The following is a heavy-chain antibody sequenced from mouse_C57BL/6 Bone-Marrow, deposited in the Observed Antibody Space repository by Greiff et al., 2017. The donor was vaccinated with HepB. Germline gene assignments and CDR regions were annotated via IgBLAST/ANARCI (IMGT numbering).Heavy chain of an antibody. Sequence: QVQLQQSGPGLVQPSQSLSITCTVSGFSLTSYGVHWVRQSPGKGLEWLGVIWSGGSTDYNAAFISRLSISTDNSKSHVFFKMNSLQADDTAIYYSDRNRNSYGGSPWYCDVGGTGTTVTVSS. J-gene: IGHJ1*03. V-gene: IGHV2-2*01. D-gene: IGHD1-1*01. CDR2: IWSGGST. CDR3: DRNRNSYGGSPWYCDV. CDR1: GFSLTSYG.